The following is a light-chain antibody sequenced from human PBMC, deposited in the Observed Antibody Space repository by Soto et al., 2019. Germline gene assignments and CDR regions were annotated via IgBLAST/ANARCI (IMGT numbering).Light chain of an antibody. CDR3: QQYHSYSWT. J-gene: IGKJ1*01. CDR2: KAS. Sequence: DIQMTQPPSSLSASVGDRVTITCRASQSVSGWLAWYQQKPGKAPKLLIYKASTLKSGVPSRFSGSGSGTEFTLTISSLQPDDVATYYCQQYHSYSWTLGQGTKVDIK. V-gene: IGKV1-5*03. CDR1: QSVSGW.